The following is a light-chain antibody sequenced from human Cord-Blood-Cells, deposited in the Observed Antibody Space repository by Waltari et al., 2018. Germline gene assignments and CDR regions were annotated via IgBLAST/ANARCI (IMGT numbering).Light chain of an antibody. J-gene: IGLJ3*02. Sequence: QSALTQPAPVSGSPGQSITIPCTGTSSDVGGYNYVSWYQQHPGKAPKLMIYDVSNRPSGVSKRFSCSKSGNTASLTISGLQAEDEADYYCSSYTSSSTWVFGGGTKLTVL. CDR1: SSDVGGYNY. CDR2: DVS. CDR3: SSYTSSSTWV. V-gene: IGLV2-14*03.